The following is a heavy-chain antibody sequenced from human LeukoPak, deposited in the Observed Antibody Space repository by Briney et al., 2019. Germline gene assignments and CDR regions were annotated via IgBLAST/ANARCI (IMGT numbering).Heavy chain of an antibody. CDR2: ISYDGSNK. D-gene: IGHD3-16*01. CDR1: GFTFSSYG. J-gene: IGHJ4*02. CDR3: AKGGGDFDY. V-gene: IGHV3-30*18. Sequence: GGSLRLSCAASGFTFSSYGMPWVRQAPGKGLEWVAVISYDGSNKYYADSVKGRFTISRDNSKNTLYLQMNSLRAEDTAVYYCAKGGGDFDYWGQGTLVTVSS.